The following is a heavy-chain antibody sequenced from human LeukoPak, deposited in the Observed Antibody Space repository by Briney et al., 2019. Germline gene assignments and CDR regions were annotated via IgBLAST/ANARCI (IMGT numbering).Heavy chain of an antibody. CDR2: ISNDGSKT. D-gene: IGHD3-10*01. J-gene: IGHJ4*02. V-gene: IGHV3-33*06. CDR3: AKDSRGANFFGDLDY. Sequence: PGGSLRLSCAASGFTFSLYGMHWVRQAPGKGLEWVALISNDGSKTYYADSVKGRFTISRDNSKNTVYLQVSSLRADDTAVYYCAKDSRGANFFGDLDYWGQGTLVTVSS. CDR1: GFTFSLYG.